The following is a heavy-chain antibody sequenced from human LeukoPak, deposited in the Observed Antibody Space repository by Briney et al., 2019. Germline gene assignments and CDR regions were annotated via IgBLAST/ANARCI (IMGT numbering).Heavy chain of an antibody. D-gene: IGHD4-17*01. CDR3: ARLSNDYGDYEGHY. Sequence: PSETLSLTCTVSGGFIRDSGYYWGWIRQPPGKGLEWIGSVFYSGRTYCNSYLQSRVTISVDTSKKQFYLRLSSVTPADTAIYYCARLSNDYGDYEGHYWGQGTLVTVSP. V-gene: IGHV4-39*01. J-gene: IGHJ4*02. CDR1: GGFIRDSGYY. CDR2: VFYSGRT.